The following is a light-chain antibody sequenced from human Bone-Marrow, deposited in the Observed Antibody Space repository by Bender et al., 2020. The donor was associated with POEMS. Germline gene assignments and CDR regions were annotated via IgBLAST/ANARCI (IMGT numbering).Light chain of an antibody. Sequence: QSALTQPASVSGSPGQSITISCTGTSSYVGLYNLVSWYQQHPDKAPKLLIYEASKRPSGVSDRFSGSKSGNTASLTISGLQAEDEAHYYCNSSTTSMTWVFRGGTKLTVL. CDR2: EAS. V-gene: IGLV2-14*02. CDR1: SSYVGLYNL. CDR3: NSSTTSMTWV. J-gene: IGLJ3*02.